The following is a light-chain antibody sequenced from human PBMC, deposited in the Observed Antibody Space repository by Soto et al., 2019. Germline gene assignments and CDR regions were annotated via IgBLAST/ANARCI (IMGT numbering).Light chain of an antibody. CDR1: SSNIGANT. CDR3: AAWDDSLSGAV. J-gene: IGLJ2*01. V-gene: IGLV1-44*01. Sequence: QSVLTQPPSASGTPGQRVTISCSGSSSNIGANTINWYQHLPGSAPKLLIYNNDQRPSGLPDRFSASESGTTAPLAISGLPTEDEADYYCAAWDDSLSGAVLGGGTKLTGL. CDR2: NND.